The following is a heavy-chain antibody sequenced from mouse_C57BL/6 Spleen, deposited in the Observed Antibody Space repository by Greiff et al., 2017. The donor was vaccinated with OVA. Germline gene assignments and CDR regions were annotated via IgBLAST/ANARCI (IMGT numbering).Heavy chain of an antibody. CDR1: GYTFTSYW. Sequence: QVQLQQSGAELVRPGSSVKLSCKASGYTFTSYWMHWVKQRPIQGLEWIGNIDPSDSETHYNQKFKDKATLTVDKSSSTAYMQLSSLTSEDSAVYYCARGSYYGNFSWFAYWGQGTLVTVSA. CDR2: IDPSDSET. V-gene: IGHV1-52*01. D-gene: IGHD2-1*01. CDR3: ARGSYYGNFSWFAY. J-gene: IGHJ3*01.